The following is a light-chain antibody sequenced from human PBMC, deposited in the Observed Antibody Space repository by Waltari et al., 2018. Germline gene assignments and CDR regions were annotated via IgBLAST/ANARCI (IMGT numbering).Light chain of an antibody. CDR1: QRISRF. CDR2: DAS. Sequence: EIMLPQSPGTLSLSPGERATLSCRASQRISRFLAWYRKKPGQAPRLLIYDASSRATGIPDRFSGSGSGTDFSLTISRLEPEDIAVYYCQKYGSLPATFGQGTKVEIK. CDR3: QKYGSLPAT. V-gene: IGKV3-20*01. J-gene: IGKJ1*01.